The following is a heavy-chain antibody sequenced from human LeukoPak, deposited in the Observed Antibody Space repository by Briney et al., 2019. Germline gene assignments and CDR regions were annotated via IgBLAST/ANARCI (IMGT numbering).Heavy chain of an antibody. Sequence: GGSLRLSCAASGLSYSDSYMTWIRQAPGKGLEWVANINLDGSERFYVDFVKGRFTISRDNADNSMYLQMNSLRAEDTAVYYCGRVIAGAIDYWGQGTLVTVSS. CDR3: GRVIAGAIDY. J-gene: IGHJ4*02. V-gene: IGHV3-7*01. CDR1: GLSYSDSY. D-gene: IGHD6-13*01. CDR2: INLDGSER.